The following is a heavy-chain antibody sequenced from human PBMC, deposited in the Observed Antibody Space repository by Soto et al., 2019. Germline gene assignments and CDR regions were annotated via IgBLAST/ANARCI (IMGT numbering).Heavy chain of an antibody. D-gene: IGHD3-3*01. Sequence: PWGSLRLSCSASGFTFSSYAMHWVRQAPGKGLEYVSAISSNGGITYYADSVKGRFTISRDNSKNTLYLQMSSLRAEDTAVYYCVKEPHPVRFLEWLPLDYWGKGNLVTVSA. J-gene: IGHJ4*02. CDR2: ISSNGGIT. CDR1: GFTFSSYA. CDR3: VKEPHPVRFLEWLPLDY. V-gene: IGHV3-64D*06.